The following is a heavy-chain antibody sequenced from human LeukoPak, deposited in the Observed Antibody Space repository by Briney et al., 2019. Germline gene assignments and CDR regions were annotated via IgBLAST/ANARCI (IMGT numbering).Heavy chain of an antibody. V-gene: IGHV4-39*01. CDR3: ARYASGSYYWFDP. Sequence: SSETLSLTCTVSGGSISSTSYHWAWIRQPPGKGLEWIATVYYTGSAYYNPSFKSRVTISVDTSKSQLSLKLSSVTTADTALYYCARYASGSYYWFDPWGQGTLVTVSS. CDR1: GGSISSTSYH. CDR2: VYYTGSA. J-gene: IGHJ5*02. D-gene: IGHD3-10*01.